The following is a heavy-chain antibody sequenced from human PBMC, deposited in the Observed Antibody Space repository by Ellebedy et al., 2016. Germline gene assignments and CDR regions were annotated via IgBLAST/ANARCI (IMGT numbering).Heavy chain of an antibody. D-gene: IGHD5-24*01. V-gene: IGHV1-69*13. J-gene: IGHJ4*02. Sequence: SVKVSXXASGGTFSSYAISWVRQAPGQGLEWMGGIIPIFGTANYAQKFQGRVTITADESTSTAYMELSSLRSEDTAVYYCARSSLLWLQTWGYFDYWGQGTLVTVSS. CDR2: IIPIFGTA. CDR1: GGTFSSYA. CDR3: ARSSLLWLQTWGYFDY.